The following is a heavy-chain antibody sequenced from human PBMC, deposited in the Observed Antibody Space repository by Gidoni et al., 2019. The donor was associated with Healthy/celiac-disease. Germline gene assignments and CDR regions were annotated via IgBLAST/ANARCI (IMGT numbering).Heavy chain of an antibody. CDR1: GGTFSSYT. CDR2: IIPILGIA. CDR3: ARDPDSSSSEDWFDP. V-gene: IGHV1-69*08. Sequence: QVQLVQSGAEVKKPGSSVKVSCKASGGTFSSYTISWVRQAPGQGLEWMGRIIPILGIANYAQKFQGRVTITADKSTSTAYMELSSLRSEDTAVYYCARDPDSSSSEDWFDPWGQGTLVTVSS. J-gene: IGHJ5*02. D-gene: IGHD6-6*01.